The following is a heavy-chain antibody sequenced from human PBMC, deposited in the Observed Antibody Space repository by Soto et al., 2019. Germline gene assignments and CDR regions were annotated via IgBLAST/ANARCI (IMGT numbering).Heavy chain of an antibody. CDR1: GGSISSGGYS. J-gene: IGHJ4*02. Sequence: QLQLQESGSGLVKPSRTLSLTCAVSGGSISSGGYSWSWIRQPPGKGLEWIGYIYQSGSTYYNPSLTSRFTISVDRSKNQFPLKLSSVTAADTAVYYCDRVPDYWGQGTLVTVSS. V-gene: IGHV4-30-2*01. CDR3: DRVPDY. CDR2: IYQSGST.